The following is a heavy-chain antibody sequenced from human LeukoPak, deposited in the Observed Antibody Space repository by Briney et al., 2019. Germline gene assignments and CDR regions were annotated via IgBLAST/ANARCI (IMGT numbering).Heavy chain of an antibody. CDR3: ARVPEYYGSGSYIDY. CDR1: GYTFTSYG. D-gene: IGHD3-10*01. CDR2: ISAYNGNT. V-gene: IGHV1-18*01. Sequence: ASVKVSCKASGYTFTSYGISWVRQAPGQGLEWMGWISAYNGNTNYAQKLQGRVTMTTDTSTSTAYMELRSLRSDDAAVYYCARVPEYYGSGSYIDYWGQGTLVTVSS. J-gene: IGHJ4*02.